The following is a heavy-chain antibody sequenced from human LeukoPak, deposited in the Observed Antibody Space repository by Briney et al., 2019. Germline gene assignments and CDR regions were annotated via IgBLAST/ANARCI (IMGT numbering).Heavy chain of an antibody. Sequence: KESRLESGDTSSPQPIGCLRQAFKTEVEWIGRDCSYSGRTKYAQKLQGRVTMTTDTSTSTAYMDLKSLRSDDTAVYYCARDQMGGSYYGYFQHWGQGTLVTVSS. CDR3: ARDQMGGSYYGYFQH. V-gene: IGHV1-18*01. CDR1: GDTSSPQP. J-gene: IGHJ1*01. CDR2: DCSYSGRT. D-gene: IGHD1-26*01.